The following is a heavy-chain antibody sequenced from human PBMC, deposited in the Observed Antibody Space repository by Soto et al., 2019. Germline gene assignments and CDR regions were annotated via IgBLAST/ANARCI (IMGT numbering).Heavy chain of an antibody. V-gene: IGHV4-59*01. Sequence: SETLSLTCTVSGGSISSYYWSWIRQPPGKGLEWIGYIYYSGSTNYNPSLKSRVTISVDTSKNQFSLKLSSVTAADTAVYYCAGVFWSGPLYYYYGMDVWGQGTTVTVSS. CDR3: AGVFWSGPLYYYYGMDV. CDR1: GGSISSYY. J-gene: IGHJ6*02. D-gene: IGHD3-3*01. CDR2: IYYSGST.